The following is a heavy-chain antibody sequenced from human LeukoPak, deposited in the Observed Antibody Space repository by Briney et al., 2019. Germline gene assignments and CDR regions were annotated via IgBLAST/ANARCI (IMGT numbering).Heavy chain of an antibody. V-gene: IGHV3-11*01. J-gene: IGHJ3*02. Sequence: XGSXXLSCAASXFTFSXXYMSWXXXAPGXXLEXXXYXXSSGSTIYYADSVKGRFTISRDNAKNSLYLQMNSLRAEDTAVYYCARDRAYYDSSGPDAFDIWGQGTMVTVSS. CDR3: ARDRAYYDSSGPDAFDI. CDR2: XXSSGSTI. D-gene: IGHD3-22*01. CDR1: XFTFSXXY.